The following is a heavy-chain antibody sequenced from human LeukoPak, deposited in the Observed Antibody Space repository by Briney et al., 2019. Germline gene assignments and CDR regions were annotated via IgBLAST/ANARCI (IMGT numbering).Heavy chain of an antibody. D-gene: IGHD3-22*01. CDR2: IYWDDDK. CDR1: GFSLSTSGVG. CDR3: AHRLFLPSSGSDRTYFDY. J-gene: IGHJ4*02. Sequence: SGPTLVNPTQTLTLTCTFSGFSLSTSGVGVGWIRQPPGKALEWLALIYWDDDKRYSPSLKSRLTITKDTSKNQVVLTMTNMDPVDTATYYCAHRLFLPSSGSDRTYFDYWGQGTLVTVSS. V-gene: IGHV2-5*02.